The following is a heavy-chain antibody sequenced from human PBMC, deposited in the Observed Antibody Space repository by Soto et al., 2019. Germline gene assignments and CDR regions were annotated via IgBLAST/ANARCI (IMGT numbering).Heavy chain of an antibody. J-gene: IGHJ2*01. CDR1: GGSVSSGDHY. Sequence: QVQLQESGPGLVKPSQTLSLTCIVSGGSVSSGDHYWNWIGLHPGKGLEWIGFIYSSGSTYYNPSLKSRITMSLDTSKNHFSLELNSVTAADTAVYYCARDRRARVPNYWYFDLWGRGTLVTVSS. V-gene: IGHV4-31*03. CDR3: ARDRRARVPNYWYFDL. CDR2: IYSSGST. D-gene: IGHD3-10*01.